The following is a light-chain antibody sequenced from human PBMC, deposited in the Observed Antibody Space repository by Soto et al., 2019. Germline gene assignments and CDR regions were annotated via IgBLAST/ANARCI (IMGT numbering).Light chain of an antibody. J-gene: IGKJ2*01. Sequence: EMVLTQSPGTMYLSPGERATLSCRASQSVTSSYLAWYQQQPGQAPRLLIYGASSMVTGIPDRFSGSGSGTDFTLTISRLEPEDFAVYYCQQYGSSPYTFGQGTQLEIK. CDR1: QSVTSSY. V-gene: IGKV3-20*01. CDR2: GAS. CDR3: QQYGSSPYT.